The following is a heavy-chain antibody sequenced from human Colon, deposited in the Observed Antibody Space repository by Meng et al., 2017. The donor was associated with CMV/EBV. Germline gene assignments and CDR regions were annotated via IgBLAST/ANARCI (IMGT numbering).Heavy chain of an antibody. Sequence: GESLKISCAASGFTFSSYAMNWVRQAPGKGLEWVSAISDSGGSTYYADSVRGRFTISRDNSKNTLYLQMNSLRAEDTAVYYCATFPPWGIWGQGTLVTVSS. V-gene: IGHV3-23*01. CDR2: ISDSGGST. CDR3: ATFPPWGI. D-gene: IGHD6-13*01. J-gene: IGHJ4*02. CDR1: GFTFSSYA.